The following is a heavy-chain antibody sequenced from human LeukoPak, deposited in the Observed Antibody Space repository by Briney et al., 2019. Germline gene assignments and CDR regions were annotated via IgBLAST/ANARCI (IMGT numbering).Heavy chain of an antibody. CDR3: ARGIVVVTATRQTFDP. D-gene: IGHD2-21*02. CDR2: IYSGGST. V-gene: IGHV3-66*01. CDR1: GFTVSSNY. J-gene: IGHJ5*02. Sequence: GGSLRLSCAASGFTVSSNYMSWVRQTPGKGLEWVSVIYSGGSTYYADSVKGRFTIARDNSKNTLYLQMNSLRAEDTAVYYCARGIVVVTATRQTFDPWGQGTLVTVSS.